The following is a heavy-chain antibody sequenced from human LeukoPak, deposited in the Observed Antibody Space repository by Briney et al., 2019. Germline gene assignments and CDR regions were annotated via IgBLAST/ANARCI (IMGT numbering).Heavy chain of an antibody. CDR2: IKTDGSEK. CDR3: AXDYTDYFP. V-gene: IGHV3-7*03. CDR1: GFTFSSYW. J-gene: IGHJ5*02. Sequence: PGGSLRLSCEASGFTFSSYWMSWVRQAPGKGLEWVANIKTDGSEKYYVDSVKGRFTISRDNAKNSLYLQMNSLRAEDTAVYYCAXDYTDYFPWGQGTLVIVSS. D-gene: IGHD3-9*01.